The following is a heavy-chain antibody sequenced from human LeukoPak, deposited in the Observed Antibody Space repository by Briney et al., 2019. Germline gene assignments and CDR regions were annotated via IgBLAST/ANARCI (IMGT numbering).Heavy chain of an antibody. D-gene: IGHD1-20*01. CDR3: ARNAYGSNWNYFDY. J-gene: IGHJ4*02. Sequence: GRSLRLSCAASGFTFKNYGMHWVRQAPGKGLAWVAVIWYDGNNKYYADSVKGRFTISRDNSKNTLYLQMNSLRAEDTAVYYCARNAYGSNWNYFDYWGQGTLVTVSS. CDR1: GFTFKNYG. CDR2: IWYDGNNK. V-gene: IGHV3-33*01.